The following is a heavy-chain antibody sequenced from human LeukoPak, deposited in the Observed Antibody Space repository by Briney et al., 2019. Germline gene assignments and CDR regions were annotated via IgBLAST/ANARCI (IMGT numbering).Heavy chain of an antibody. Sequence: GGFLRLSCAASGFTFTSYSMSGSSKHRYYADSVKGRFTISRDNAKSSLYLQMNSLRAEDTAVYYCVRDMTTVTTCYLQHWGQGTLVTVS. CDR3: VRDMTTVTTCYLQH. CDR1: GFTFTSYS. D-gene: IGHD4-17*01. J-gene: IGHJ1*01. CDR2: GSSKHR. V-gene: IGHV3-21*01.